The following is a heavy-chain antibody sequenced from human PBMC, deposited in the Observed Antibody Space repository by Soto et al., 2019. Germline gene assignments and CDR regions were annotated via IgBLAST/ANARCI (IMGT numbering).Heavy chain of an antibody. J-gene: IGHJ4*02. CDR2: IIPIFGTA. CDR3: ASRITMVRGVITTSGRYFDY. D-gene: IGHD3-10*01. V-gene: IGHV1-69*13. Sequence: ASVKVSCKASGGTFSSYAISWVRQAPGQGLEWMGGIIPIFGTANYAQKFQGRVTITADESTSTAYMELSSLRSEDTAVYYCASRITMVRGVITTSGRYFDYWGQGTLVTVSS. CDR1: GGTFSSYA.